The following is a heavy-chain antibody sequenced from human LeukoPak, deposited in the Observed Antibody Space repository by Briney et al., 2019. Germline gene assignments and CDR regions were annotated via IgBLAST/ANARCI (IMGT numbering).Heavy chain of an antibody. CDR1: GFTFSSYA. CDR3: AKAHSSGWPNEYFQH. V-gene: IGHV3-30-3*01. Sequence: GRSLRLSCAASGFTFSSYAMHWVRQAPGKGLEWVAVISYDGSNKYYADSVKGRFTISRDNSKNTLYLQMNSLRAEDTAVYYCAKAHSSGWPNEYFQHWGQGTLVTVCS. D-gene: IGHD6-19*01. CDR2: ISYDGSNK. J-gene: IGHJ1*01.